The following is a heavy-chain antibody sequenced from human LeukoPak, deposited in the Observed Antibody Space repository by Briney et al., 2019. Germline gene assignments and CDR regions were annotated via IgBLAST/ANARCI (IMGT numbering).Heavy chain of an antibody. CDR1: GFTFSSYS. Sequence: GGSLRLSCAASGFTFSSYSMNWVRQAPGKGLEWVSSISSSSSYIYYADSVKGRFTISRDNAKNSLYLQMNSLGAEDTAVYYCARDGDFWSGYSLFDYWGQGTLVTVSS. V-gene: IGHV3-21*01. CDR2: ISSSSSYI. D-gene: IGHD3-3*01. CDR3: ARDGDFWSGYSLFDY. J-gene: IGHJ4*02.